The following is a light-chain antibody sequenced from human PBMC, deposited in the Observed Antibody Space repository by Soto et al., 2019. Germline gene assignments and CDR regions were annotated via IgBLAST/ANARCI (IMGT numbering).Light chain of an antibody. J-gene: IGKJ5*01. V-gene: IGKV1-39*01. CDR2: AAS. Sequence: IQMTQSPSSLSASVGDGVTITCRASQDIRTYLNWYQQKPGKAPKLLISAASSLQSGVPSRFSARGPGTDFTLTISTLQPEDFATYYCQQSFSTLLITFGQGTRLEVK. CDR3: QQSFSTLLIT. CDR1: QDIRTY.